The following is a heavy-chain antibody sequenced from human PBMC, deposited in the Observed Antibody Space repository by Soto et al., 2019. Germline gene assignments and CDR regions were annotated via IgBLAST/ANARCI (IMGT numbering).Heavy chain of an antibody. D-gene: IGHD3-22*01. Sequence: QVQLVQSGAEVKKPGSSVKVSCKASGGTFSSYAISWVRQAPGQGLEWMGGVIPIFGTANYAQKFQGRVTITADESTSTAYMELSSLRSEDTAVYYCARGEHYDSSGYYTALGYWGQGTLVTVSS. CDR1: GGTFSSYA. CDR3: ARGEHYDSSGYYTALGY. CDR2: VIPIFGTA. V-gene: IGHV1-69*01. J-gene: IGHJ4*02.